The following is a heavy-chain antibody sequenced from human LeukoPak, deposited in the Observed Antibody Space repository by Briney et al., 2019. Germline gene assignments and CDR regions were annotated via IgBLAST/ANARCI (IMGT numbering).Heavy chain of an antibody. V-gene: IGHV3-48*01. D-gene: IGHD2-21*01. CDR2: ISSTSRTI. CDR3: ARDLHCGGDCYPLTY. CDR1: GFTFSGFG. Sequence: GGSLRPTCPASGFTFSGFGMNWVRQAPGRGLECLAYISSTSRTIYYADSVKGRFTISRDNAKNSLYLQMNSLRAEDTAVYYCARDLHCGGDCYPLTYWGQGTLVTVSS. J-gene: IGHJ4*02.